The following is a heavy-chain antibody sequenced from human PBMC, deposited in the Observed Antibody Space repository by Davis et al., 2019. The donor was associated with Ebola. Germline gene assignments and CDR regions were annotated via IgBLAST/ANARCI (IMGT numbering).Heavy chain of an antibody. D-gene: IGHD6-13*01. J-gene: IGHJ4*02. CDR1: GGSISSDSYY. Sequence: SETLSLTCTVSGGSISSDSYYWGWIRQPPGKGLEWIGSIYYSGSTYYNPSLKSRVTISVDTSKNQFSLKLSSVTAADTAVYYCGSGVAAAGDYWGQGTLVTVSS. CDR2: IYYSGST. V-gene: IGHV4-39*01. CDR3: GSGVAAAGDY.